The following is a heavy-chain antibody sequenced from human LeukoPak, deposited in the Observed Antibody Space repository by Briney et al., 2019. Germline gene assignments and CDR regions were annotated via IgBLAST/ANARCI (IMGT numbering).Heavy chain of an antibody. J-gene: IGHJ4*02. D-gene: IGHD6-13*01. V-gene: IGHV3-21*04. CDR1: GFNFSDYA. Sequence: GGSLRLSCAASGFNFSDYAMSWARQAPGKGLEWVSSISRSSNFIYYADSMKGRFTISRDNAKNSLYLQMNSLRAEDTAVYYCATHERSTWYGDLDYWGQGTLVTVSS. CDR3: ATHERSTWYGDLDY. CDR2: ISRSSNFI.